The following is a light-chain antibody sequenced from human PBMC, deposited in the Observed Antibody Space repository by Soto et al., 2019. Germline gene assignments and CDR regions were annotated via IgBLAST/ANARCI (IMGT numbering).Light chain of an antibody. CDR2: NAS. J-gene: IGKJ1*01. Sequence: DIQMTQSPSTLSASVGDRVTITCRASQSVSSWLAWYQQKPGRAPKLVIYNASILESGVPSRFSGTGSGTEFTLTISSLQPDDFATYYCQQYNDYSRTFGQGTKV. CDR1: QSVSSW. CDR3: QQYNDYSRT. V-gene: IGKV1-5*01.